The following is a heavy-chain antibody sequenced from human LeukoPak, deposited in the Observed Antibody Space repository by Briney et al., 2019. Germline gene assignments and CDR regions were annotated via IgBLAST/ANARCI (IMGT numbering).Heavy chain of an antibody. CDR3: ASGSPAGDY. CDR2: ISSSKSYI. D-gene: IGHD1-26*01. J-gene: IGHJ4*02. Sequence: GGSLRLSCAASGFSFSSYSMNWGRQAPGKGLEWVSSISSSKSYIFYADSVKGRFTISRDNAKNSLYLEMTSLRAEDTALYYCASGSPAGDYWGQGTLVTVSS. V-gene: IGHV3-21*01. CDR1: GFSFSSYS.